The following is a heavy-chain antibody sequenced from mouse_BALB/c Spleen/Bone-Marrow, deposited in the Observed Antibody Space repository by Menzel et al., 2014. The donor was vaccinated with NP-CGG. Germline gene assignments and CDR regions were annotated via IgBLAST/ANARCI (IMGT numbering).Heavy chain of an antibody. D-gene: IGHD1-3*01. CDR2: IRLKSNNYAT. CDR1: GFTFSNYW. Sequence: EVKLMESGGGLVQPGGSMKLSCVASGFTFSNYWMNWVRQSPEKGLEWVAEIRLKSNNYATHYAESVKGRFTNSRDDSKSSVYLQMNNLRAEDTGIYYCTRSGAFAYWGQGALVTVSA. J-gene: IGHJ3*01. V-gene: IGHV6-6*02. CDR3: TRSGAFAY.